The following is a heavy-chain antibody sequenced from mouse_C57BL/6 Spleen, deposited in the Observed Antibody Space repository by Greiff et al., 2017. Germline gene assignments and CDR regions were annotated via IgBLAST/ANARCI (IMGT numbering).Heavy chain of an antibody. CDR1: GFSLTSYG. CDR3: AKHASYYGGAMDY. Sequence: VQLQESGPGLVAPSQCLSITCTVSGFSLTSYGVDWVRQPPGKGLEWLGVIWGGGSTNYNSALMSRLSISTDNSKSQVFLKINSLQTHDTANYYGAKHASYYGGAMDYWGQGTSVTVSS. CDR2: IWGGGST. V-gene: IGHV2-9*01. J-gene: IGHJ4*01. D-gene: IGHD1-1*02.